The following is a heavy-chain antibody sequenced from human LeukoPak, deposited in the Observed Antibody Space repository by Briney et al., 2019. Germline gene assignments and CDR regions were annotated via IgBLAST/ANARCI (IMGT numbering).Heavy chain of an antibody. Sequence: ASVKVSCKASGYTFTGYYMHWVRQAPGQGLEWMGWINPNSGGTKYAQKFQGRVTMTRDTSISTAYMELSRLRSDDTAVYYCARAGKNYYDSSGYYLDYWGQGTLVTVSS. J-gene: IGHJ4*02. CDR1: GYTFTGYY. CDR3: ARAGKNYYDSSGYYLDY. D-gene: IGHD3-22*01. V-gene: IGHV1-2*02. CDR2: INPNSGGT.